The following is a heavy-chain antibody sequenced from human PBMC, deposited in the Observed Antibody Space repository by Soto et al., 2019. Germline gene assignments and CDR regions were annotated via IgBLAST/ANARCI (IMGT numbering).Heavy chain of an antibody. CDR3: AKDRPNKAAAGTSDY. Sequence: EVQLVESGGGLVQPGRSLRLSCAASGFTFDDYAMHWVRQAPGKGLEWVSGISWNSGSIGYGDSVKGRFTISKDNAKNSLYLQMNSQRAEDTALYYCAKDRPNKAAAGTSDYRGQGTLVTVSS. CDR2: ISWNSGSI. D-gene: IGHD6-13*01. CDR1: GFTFDDYA. J-gene: IGHJ4*02. V-gene: IGHV3-9*01.